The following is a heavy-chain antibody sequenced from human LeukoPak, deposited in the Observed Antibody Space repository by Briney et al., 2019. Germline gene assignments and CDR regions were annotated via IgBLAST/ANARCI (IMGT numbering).Heavy chain of an antibody. CDR2: IIPILGIA. CDR3: ARARNYYGSGSYLLGGDWFDP. V-gene: IGHV1-69*04. J-gene: IGHJ5*02. Sequence: ASVKVSCKASGGTFSSYAISWVRQAPGQGLEWMGRIIPILGIANYAQKFQGRVTITADKSTSTAYMELSSLRSEDTAVYYCARARNYYGSGSYLLGGDWFDPWGQGTLVTVSS. D-gene: IGHD3-10*01. CDR1: GGTFSSYA.